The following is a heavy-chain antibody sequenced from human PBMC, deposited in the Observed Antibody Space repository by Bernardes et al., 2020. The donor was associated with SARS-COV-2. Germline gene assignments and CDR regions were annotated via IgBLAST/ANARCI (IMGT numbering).Heavy chain of an antibody. J-gene: IGHJ5*02. CDR2: IYSDGNT. CDR3: ARYSLDRGWFDP. V-gene: IGHV4-4*07. CDR1: GGSISRYY. D-gene: IGHD3-22*01. Sequence: SETLSLSCKVSGGSISRYYWSWIRQPAGKGLEWIGRIYSDGNTNYNPSLKSRVTMSLDTSKNQFSLRVTSVTAADTAVYYCARYSLDRGWFDPWGQGTLVTVSS.